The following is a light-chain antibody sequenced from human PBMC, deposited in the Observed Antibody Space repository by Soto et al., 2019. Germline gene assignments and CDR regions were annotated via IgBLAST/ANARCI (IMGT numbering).Light chain of an antibody. CDR3: QQYFEWPPMT. CDR1: ETVATN. J-gene: IGKJ1*01. Sequence: VMTQSPATLSVSPGERATLSCWASETVATNLAWYQQKPGQAPRLLISGASTRAAGISDRFRGSGSGTEFTLHISSLRSEDSAIYYCQQYFEWPPMTFGQGTKVEI. CDR2: GAS. V-gene: IGKV3-15*01.